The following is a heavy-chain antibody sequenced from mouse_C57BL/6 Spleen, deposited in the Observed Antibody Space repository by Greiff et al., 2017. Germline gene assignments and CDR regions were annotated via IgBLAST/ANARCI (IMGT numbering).Heavy chain of an antibody. Sequence: EVKLVESGGGLVQPGGSLKLSCAASGFTFSDYYMYWVRQTPEKRLEWVAYISNGGGSTYYPDTVKGRFTISRDNAKNTLYLQMSRLKSEDTAMYYCARHYDYDDYYAMDYWGQGTSVTVSS. J-gene: IGHJ4*01. D-gene: IGHD2-4*01. CDR2: ISNGGGST. CDR1: GFTFSDYY. CDR3: ARHYDYDDYYAMDY. V-gene: IGHV5-12*01.